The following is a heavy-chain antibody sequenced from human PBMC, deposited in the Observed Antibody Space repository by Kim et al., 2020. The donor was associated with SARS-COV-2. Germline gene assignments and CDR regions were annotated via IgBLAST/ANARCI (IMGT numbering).Heavy chain of an antibody. D-gene: IGHD2-15*01. CDR1: RLIFDNWW. J-gene: IGHJ4*02. Sequence: GGSLRLSCAASRLIFDNWWMSWVRQAPGTGLQWVASISPDGSEKYYVDSLKDRFTISRDNTENSLYLQMNRLTAGDTAVYYCARARYCSGGRCYVYYWGQGTLVSVSS. CDR2: ISPDGSEK. CDR3: ARARYCSGGRCYVYY. V-gene: IGHV3-7*03.